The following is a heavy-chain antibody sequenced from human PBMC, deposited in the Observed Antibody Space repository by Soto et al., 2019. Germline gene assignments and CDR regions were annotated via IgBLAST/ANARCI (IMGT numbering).Heavy chain of an antibody. V-gene: IGHV3-49*04. CDR3: ATVYFYDSSADYYFDY. D-gene: IGHD3-22*01. CDR1: GFTFDDYA. J-gene: IGHJ4*02. CDR2: ISSQAFGGTT. Sequence: GGSLRLSCTVSGFTFDDYAMSWVRQAPGKGLEWVGFISSQAFGGTTEYAASVEGRFTISTDESKTIAHLQMNSLKAADTAVYFCATVYFYDSSADYYFDYWGQGTLVTVSS.